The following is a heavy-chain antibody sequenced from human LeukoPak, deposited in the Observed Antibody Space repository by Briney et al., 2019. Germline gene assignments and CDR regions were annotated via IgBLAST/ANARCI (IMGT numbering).Heavy chain of an antibody. CDR1: GGSISSSNW. J-gene: IGHJ6*02. V-gene: IGHV3-7*01. CDR3: ARDREWDGYNPYYYYGMDV. Sequence: GTLSLTCAVSGGSISSSNWWSWVRQPPGKGLEWVANIKQDGSEKYYVDSVKGRFTISRDNAKNSLYLQMNSLRAEDTAVYYCARDREWDGYNPYYYYGMDVWGQGTTVTVSS. CDR2: IKQDGSEK. D-gene: IGHD5-24*01.